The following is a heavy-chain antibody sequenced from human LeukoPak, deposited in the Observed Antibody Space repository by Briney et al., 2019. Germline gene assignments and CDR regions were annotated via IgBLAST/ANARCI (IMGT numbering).Heavy chain of an antibody. CDR2: IGAYNGNT. CDR1: GYTFTSYG. V-gene: IGHV1-18*01. J-gene: IGHJ4*02. D-gene: IGHD3-3*01. CDR3: ARVVTIFGVVITSFDY. Sequence: ASVKVSCKASGYTFTSYGISWVRQAPGQGLEWMGWIGAYNGNTNYAQKLQGRVTMTTDTSASTAYMELRSLRSDDTAVYYCARVVTIFGVVITSFDYWGQGTLVTVSS.